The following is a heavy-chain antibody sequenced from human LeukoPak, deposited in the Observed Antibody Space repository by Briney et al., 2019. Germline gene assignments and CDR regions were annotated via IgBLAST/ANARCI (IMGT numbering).Heavy chain of an antibody. J-gene: IGHJ6*03. CDR1: GGSISSGSYY. CDR2: IYTSGST. V-gene: IGHV4-61*02. CDR3: ARFSVVVPAATIYYYYYYMDV. D-gene: IGHD2-2*01. Sequence: SEALSLTCTVSGGSISSGSYYWSWIRQPAGKGLEWIGRIYTSGSTNYNPSLKSRVTISVDTSKNQFSLKLSSVTAADTAVYYCARFSVVVPAATIYYYYYYMDVWGKGTTVTVSS.